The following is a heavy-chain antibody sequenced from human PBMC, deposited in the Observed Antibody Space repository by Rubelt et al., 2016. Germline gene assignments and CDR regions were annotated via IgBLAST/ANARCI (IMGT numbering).Heavy chain of an antibody. CDR3: ARGREVLRLLDI. J-gene: IGHJ3*02. Sequence: QVQLRQWGAGLLKPSETLSLSCGVYGGSFSTYYWTWIRQPPGKGLEWIGEINDWGTTNYNPSLGSRVTISVDTSTDQFFLKLNAVTAAETAGYYWARGREVLRLLDIWSQGTWVTVSS. CDR2: INDWGTT. CDR1: GGSFSTYY. V-gene: IGHV4-34*01. D-gene: IGHD2-15*01.